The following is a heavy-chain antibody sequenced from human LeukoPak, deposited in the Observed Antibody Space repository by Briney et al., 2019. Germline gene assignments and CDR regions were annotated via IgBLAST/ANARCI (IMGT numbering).Heavy chain of an antibody. V-gene: IGHV4-34*01. D-gene: IGHD2-21*02. CDR1: GGSFNGYY. CDR2: INHIGTT. CDR3: ARLVVTAPQYHYYMDV. J-gene: IGHJ6*03. Sequence: SETLSLTCNVSGGSFNGYYWTWIRQPPGKGLEWIAEINHIGTTNHNPSLKSRVTVSTDMSKKQFFLKLTSVTAADTALYYCARLVVTAPQYHYYMDVWGEGTTVTVSS.